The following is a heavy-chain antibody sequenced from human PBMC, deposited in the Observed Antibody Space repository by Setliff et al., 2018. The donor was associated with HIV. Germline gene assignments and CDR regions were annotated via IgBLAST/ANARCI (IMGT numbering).Heavy chain of an antibody. CDR1: GYSITNGYY. Sequence: PSETLSLTCSVSGYSITNGYYWGWIRQPPGKGLEWIGYIDYSGSAHYNPSLKRRITISRDTSKNQFSLKMNSVTAADTAVYYCAREGKTALVTKYFDYWGQGTLVTVSS. CDR2: IDYSGSA. J-gene: IGHJ4*02. CDR3: AREGKTALVTKYFDY. D-gene: IGHD5-18*01. V-gene: IGHV4-38-2*02.